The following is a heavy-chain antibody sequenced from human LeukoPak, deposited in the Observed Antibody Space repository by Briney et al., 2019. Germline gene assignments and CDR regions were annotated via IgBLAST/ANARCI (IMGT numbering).Heavy chain of an antibody. V-gene: IGHV3-23*01. J-gene: IGHJ4*02. D-gene: IGHD3-22*01. CDR3: AKWSYYDCSGLNY. CDR1: GFTFSSYA. CDR2: ISGSGGST. Sequence: HPGGSLRLSCAASGFTFSSYAMSWVRQAPGKGLEWVSAISGSGGSTYYADSVKGRFTISRDNSKNTLYLQMNSLRAEDTAVYYCAKWSYYDCSGLNYWGQGTLVTVSS.